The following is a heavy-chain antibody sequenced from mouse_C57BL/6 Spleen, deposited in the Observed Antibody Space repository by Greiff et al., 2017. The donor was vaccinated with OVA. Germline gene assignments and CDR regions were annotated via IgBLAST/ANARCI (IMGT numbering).Heavy chain of an antibody. Sequence: QVQLQQSGPELVKPGASVKISCKASGYAFSSSWMNWVKQRPGKGLEWIGRIYPGDGDTNYNGKFKGKATLTADKSSSTAYMQLSSLTSEDSAVYFCARWGVTFDYWGQGTTLKVSS. CDR3: ARWGVTFDY. D-gene: IGHD2-2*01. J-gene: IGHJ2*01. CDR1: GYAFSSSW. V-gene: IGHV1-82*01. CDR2: IYPGDGDT.